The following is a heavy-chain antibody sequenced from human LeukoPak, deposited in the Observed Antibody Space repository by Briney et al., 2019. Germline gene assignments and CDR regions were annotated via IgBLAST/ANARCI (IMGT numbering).Heavy chain of an antibody. CDR2: IYYSGST. V-gene: IGHV4-39*07. CDR1: GGSISSSSYY. CDR3: ARVPVSSTILYYYYYMDV. D-gene: IGHD5/OR15-5a*01. Sequence: SETLSLTCTVSGGSISSSSYYWGWIRQPPGKGLEWIGSIYYSGSTNYNPSLKSRVTISVDTSKNQFSLKLSSVTAADTAVYYCARVPVSSTILYYYYYMDVWGKGTTVTVSS. J-gene: IGHJ6*03.